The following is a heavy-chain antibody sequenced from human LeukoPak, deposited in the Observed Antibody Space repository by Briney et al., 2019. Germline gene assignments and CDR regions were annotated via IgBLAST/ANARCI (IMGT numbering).Heavy chain of an antibody. CDR1: GLLLTDLS. Sequence: GASVKVSCKVAGLLLTDLSIHWLRQAPGKGLEWMGGFDPEDGATIYAQRFQDRVSMTEDTSTNTAYMEMSSLRSQGTAVYYCATGFDCYSTICDGHFQNSYMDVWGEGTTVTVSS. CDR2: FDPEDGAT. J-gene: IGHJ6*03. D-gene: IGHD2/OR15-2a*01. V-gene: IGHV1-24*01. CDR3: ATGFDCYSTICDGHFQNSYMDV.